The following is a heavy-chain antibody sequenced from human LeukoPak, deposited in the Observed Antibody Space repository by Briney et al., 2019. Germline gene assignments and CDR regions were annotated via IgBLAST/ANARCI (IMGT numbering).Heavy chain of an antibody. D-gene: IGHD6-6*01. CDR3: ARDWGVGGRPGYMDV. CDR2: IYYSGST. CDR1: GGSISNRY. Sequence: SETLSLTCTVSGGSISNRYWSWIRQPPGKGLEWIGYIYYSGSTNYNPSLESRVTILVDTSKNQFSLKLSSVTAADTAVYFCARDWGVGGRPGYMDVWGKGTTVTVSS. V-gene: IGHV4-59*01. J-gene: IGHJ6*03.